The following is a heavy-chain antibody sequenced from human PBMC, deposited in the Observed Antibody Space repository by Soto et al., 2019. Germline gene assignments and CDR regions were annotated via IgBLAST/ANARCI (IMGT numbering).Heavy chain of an antibody. CDR2: ISWNGANT. D-gene: IGHD3-16*01. CDR1: GFMFDDYN. V-gene: IGHV3-43*01. J-gene: IGHJ6*02. CDR3: ARATLSYGFALDV. Sequence: PGGSLRLSCAASGFMFDDYNMHWVRQGPGKGLEWVSFISWNGANTFYADCVKGRFTISRDSSKKSVSLQINSLRSEDTALYYCARATLSYGFALDVWGQVTTVTASS.